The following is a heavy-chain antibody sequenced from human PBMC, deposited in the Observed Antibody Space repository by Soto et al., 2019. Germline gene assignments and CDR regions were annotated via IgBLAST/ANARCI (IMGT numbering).Heavy chain of an antibody. Sequence: GESLKISCAASGFTFSSYSMNWVRQAPGKGLEWVSSISSSSSYIYYADSVKGRFTISRDNAKNSLYLQMNSLRAEDTAVYYCARLEPHRLSAFDIWGQGTMVTVSS. J-gene: IGHJ3*02. V-gene: IGHV3-21*01. D-gene: IGHD1-1*01. CDR1: GFTFSSYS. CDR3: ARLEPHRLSAFDI. CDR2: ISSSSSYI.